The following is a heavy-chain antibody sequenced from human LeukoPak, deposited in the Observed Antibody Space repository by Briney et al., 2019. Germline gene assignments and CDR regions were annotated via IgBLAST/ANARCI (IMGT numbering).Heavy chain of an antibody. J-gene: IGHJ4*02. CDR2: LYNAGST. D-gene: IGHD1-1*01. V-gene: IGHV3-53*04. CDR1: GFTVSNNC. Sequence: GGSLRLSCAASGFTVSNNCMIWVRQPPGKGLEWVSVLYNAGSTYNADSVKGRFTISRHNSKNTVYLQMNNLRVEDTAMYFCARVDTTLPYRLDYWGQGTLVTVSS. CDR3: ARVDTTLPYRLDY.